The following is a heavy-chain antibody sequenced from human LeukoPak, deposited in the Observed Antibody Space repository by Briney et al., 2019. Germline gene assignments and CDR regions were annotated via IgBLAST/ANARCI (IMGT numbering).Heavy chain of an antibody. CDR3: AICDDYTLDA. Sequence: PGGSLRLSCAASGFTVSRNYMSWVRQAPGKGLEWVSVIYSGGSTYYADSVKGRFTISRDNSKKTLYLQMNSLRAEDTAVYYCAICDDYTLDAWGQGTLVTVSS. J-gene: IGHJ5*02. V-gene: IGHV3-53*01. CDR1: GFTVSRNY. D-gene: IGHD4/OR15-4a*01. CDR2: IYSGGST.